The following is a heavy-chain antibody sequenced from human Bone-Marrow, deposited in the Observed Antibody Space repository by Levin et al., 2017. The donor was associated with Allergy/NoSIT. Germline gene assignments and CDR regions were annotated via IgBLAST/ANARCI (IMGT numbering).Heavy chain of an antibody. Sequence: GESLKISCKASGYSFANHWIAWVRQVPGKGLEWMGIIYPTDSHATYSPSFQGQVTMSADKTTSTAYLQWSSLKSSDTAMYYCARRGGSGWVFYFDHWGQGTLVAVSS. J-gene: IGHJ4*02. CDR2: IYPTDSHA. CDR1: GYSFANHW. V-gene: IGHV5-51*01. D-gene: IGHD6-19*01. CDR3: ARRGGSGWVFYFDH.